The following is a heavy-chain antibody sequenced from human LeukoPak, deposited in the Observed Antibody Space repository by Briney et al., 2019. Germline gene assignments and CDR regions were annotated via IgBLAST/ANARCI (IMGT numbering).Heavy chain of an antibody. V-gene: IGHV4-39*01. CDR1: GGSVSSSTYY. CDR2: VYYTGYT. Sequence: SETLSLTCGVCGGSVSSSTYYWGWFRQPPGKGLEWVGSVYYTGYTYYNPSLKSRLTMSVDTSKNQFSLRLSSVTAADTAIYYCARHDYDSSGYRRDCYFDYWGQGTLVTVSS. D-gene: IGHD3-22*01. J-gene: IGHJ4*02. CDR3: ARHDYDSSGYRRDCYFDY.